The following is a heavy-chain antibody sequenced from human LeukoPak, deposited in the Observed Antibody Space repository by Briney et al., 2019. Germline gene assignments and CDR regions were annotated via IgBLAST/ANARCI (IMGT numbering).Heavy chain of an antibody. D-gene: IGHD3-3*01. J-gene: IGHJ6*03. CDR1: GGSISSSSYY. Sequence: SETLSLTCTVSGGSISSSSYYWGWIRQPPGKGLEWIGSIYYSGSTYYNPSLKSRVTISVDTSKNQFSLKLSSVTAADTAVYYCARAPSRGYDFWRGYTYYYYMDVWGKGTTVTVSS. V-gene: IGHV4-39*07. CDR3: ARAPSRGYDFWRGYTYYYYMDV. CDR2: IYYSGST.